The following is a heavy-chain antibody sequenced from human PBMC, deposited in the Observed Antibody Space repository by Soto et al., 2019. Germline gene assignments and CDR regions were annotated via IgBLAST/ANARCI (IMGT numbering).Heavy chain of an antibody. CDR3: ARHVNNGSYYFYY. D-gene: IGHD6-6*01. V-gene: IGHV3-72*01. J-gene: IGHJ4*02. CDR2: IENKGHSYTT. Sequence: GGSLGLSCAAYGFSFSDHYMDWVRQAPGQGLEWIGRIENKGHSYTTKYAASVKGRFTISRDDSKNSMYLQLNSLKPEDTAVYYCARHVNNGSYYFYYWGQGTLVTVSS. CDR1: GFSFSDHY.